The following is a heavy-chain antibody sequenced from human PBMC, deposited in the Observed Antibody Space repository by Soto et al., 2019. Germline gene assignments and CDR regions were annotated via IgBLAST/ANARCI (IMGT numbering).Heavy chain of an antibody. V-gene: IGHV1-46*01. CDR1: GYSFFSYY. CDR2: FLASGGNT. J-gene: IGHJ4*02. CDR3: ARGGATIFGVIDS. D-gene: IGHD3-3*02. Sequence: ASVKVSCKGSGYSFFSYYIHWVRQAPGQGLEWMGRFLASGGNTFYVQRFRGRVSMTRDTSSTNTVSLELTSLTSDDTAVYYCARGGATIFGVIDSWGQGTRVTVSS.